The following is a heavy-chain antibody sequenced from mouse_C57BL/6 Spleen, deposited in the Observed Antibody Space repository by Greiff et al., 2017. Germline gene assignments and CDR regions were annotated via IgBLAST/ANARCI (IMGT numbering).Heavy chain of an antibody. D-gene: IGHD1-1*01. J-gene: IGHJ1*03. Sequence: VQLQQSGAELVRPGTSVKLSCKASGYTFTSYWMHWVKQRPGQGLEWIGVIDPSDSYTNYTQKFKGKATLAVDTSSSTAYMQLSSLTSEDSAVYYCARDTTVVGYKDFDVWGTGTTVTVSS. CDR3: ARDTTVVGYKDFDV. V-gene: IGHV1-59*01. CDR2: IDPSDSYT. CDR1: GYTFTSYW.